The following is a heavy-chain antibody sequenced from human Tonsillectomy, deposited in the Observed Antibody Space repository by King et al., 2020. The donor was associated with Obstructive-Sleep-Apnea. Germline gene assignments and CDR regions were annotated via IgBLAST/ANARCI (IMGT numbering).Heavy chain of an antibody. CDR2: ISSSSTTI. CDR1: GFTFSSYS. D-gene: IGHD6-19*01. Sequence: VQLVESGGGLVQPGGSLRLSCAASGFTFSSYSINWVRQAPGKGLEWVSYISSSSTTIYYADSVKGRFTISRDNAKNSLYLQMNSLRAADAAVDYCARGGGGWYSGEYDYGGQGTLVTVSS. CDR3: ARGGGGWYSGEYDY. V-gene: IGHV3-48*04. J-gene: IGHJ4*02.